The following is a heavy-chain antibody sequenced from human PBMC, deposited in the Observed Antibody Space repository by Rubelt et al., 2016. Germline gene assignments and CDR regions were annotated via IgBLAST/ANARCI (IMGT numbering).Heavy chain of an antibody. Sequence: QVQLQQWGAGLLKPSETLSLTCAVYGGSFSGYYWSWIRQPPGKGLEWIGEINHSGSTNYNPSLKGRVTISVDTSKNQFSLKLSSVTAADTAVYYCARGGYYYDSSGWYVFDYWGQGTLVTVSS. D-gene: IGHD3-22*01. J-gene: IGHJ4*02. V-gene: IGHV4-34*01. CDR1: GGSFSGYY. CDR3: ARGGYYYDSSGWYVFDY. CDR2: INHSGST.